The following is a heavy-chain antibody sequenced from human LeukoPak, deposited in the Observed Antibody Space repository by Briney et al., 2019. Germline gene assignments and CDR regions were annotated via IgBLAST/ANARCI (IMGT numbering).Heavy chain of an antibody. V-gene: IGHV2-5*01. D-gene: IGHD3-3*01. J-gene: IGHJ5*02. CDR2: IYWNDDK. CDR3: AHRLGDYYDFWSGWSPTWFDP. Sequence: TLSLTCTVSGGSISSYYWSWIRQPPGKALEWLALIYWNDDKRYSPSLKSRLTITKDTSKNQVVLTMTNMDPVDTATYYCAHRLGDYYDFWSGWSPTWFDPWGQGTLVTVSS. CDR1: GGSISSYYW.